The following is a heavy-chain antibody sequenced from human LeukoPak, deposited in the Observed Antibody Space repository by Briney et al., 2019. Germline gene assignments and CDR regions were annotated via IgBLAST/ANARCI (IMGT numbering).Heavy chain of an antibody. V-gene: IGHV3-23*01. D-gene: IGHD3-9*01. CDR2: ISHSGGST. CDR1: GFAFTTSN. Sequence: GGSLRLSCTASGFAFTTSNMNWVRQAPGKGLDWVSGISHSGGSTHYADSVRGRFTVSRDNSKNTLSLQMNSLREDDTAVYYCAQELSDIFVVRTDSWGQGTLVAVSS. CDR3: AQELSDIFVVRTDS. J-gene: IGHJ4*02.